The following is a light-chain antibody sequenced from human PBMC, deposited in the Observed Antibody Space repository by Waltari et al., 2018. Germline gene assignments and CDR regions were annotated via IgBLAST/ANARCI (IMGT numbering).Light chain of an antibody. CDR1: RSNLGTNV. CDR3: SAWDDSLNGHMI. CDR2: SNN. Sequence: QSLLTQPPSVSGTSGQSVTISCSGSRSNLGTNVVSWYQQLPGTAPKRLIHSNNKRPSGVPDRFSCSKSGTSASLAISGLQSEDEGDYYCSAWDDSLNGHMIFGGGTKLIVL. V-gene: IGLV1-44*01. J-gene: IGLJ2*01.